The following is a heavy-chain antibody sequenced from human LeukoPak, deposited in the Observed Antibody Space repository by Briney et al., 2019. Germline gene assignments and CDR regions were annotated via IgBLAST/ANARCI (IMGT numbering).Heavy chain of an antibody. V-gene: IGHV3-48*03. CDR2: ISSSGSTI. J-gene: IGHJ4*02. CDR1: GFTFDDYA. D-gene: IGHD5-18*01. Sequence: GGSLRLSCAASGFTFDDYAMNWVRQAPGKGLEWVSYISSSGSTIYYADSVKGRFTISRDNAKNSLYLQMNSLRAEDTAVYYCARDPGYSYGREYYFDYWGQGTLVTVSS. CDR3: ARDPGYSYGREYYFDY.